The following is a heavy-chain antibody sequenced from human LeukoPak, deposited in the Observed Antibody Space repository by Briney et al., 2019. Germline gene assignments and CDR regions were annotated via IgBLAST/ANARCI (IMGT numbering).Heavy chain of an antibody. Sequence: GGSLRLSCAASGFTFSSYWMSWVRQAPGKGLEWVANIKQDGSEKYYVDSVKGRFTISRDNAKNSLYLQMNSLRAEDTAVYYCAREGLGSGSYYRETPEGDAFDIWGQGTMVTVSS. CDR3: AREGLGSGSYYRETPEGDAFDI. J-gene: IGHJ3*02. D-gene: IGHD3-10*01. CDR1: GFTFSSYW. CDR2: IKQDGSEK. V-gene: IGHV3-7*01.